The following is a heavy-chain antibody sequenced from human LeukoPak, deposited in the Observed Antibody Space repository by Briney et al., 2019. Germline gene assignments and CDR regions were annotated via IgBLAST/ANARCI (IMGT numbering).Heavy chain of an antibody. V-gene: IGHV3-30*03. Sequence: GGSLRLSCAASGFTFSSYGMHWVRQAPGKGLEWVAVISYDGSNKYYADSVKGRFTISRDNSKNTLYLQMNSLRAEDTAVYYCARVGYSSSQTFYYYYYMDVWGKGTTVTVSS. D-gene: IGHD6-6*01. CDR2: ISYDGSNK. CDR3: ARVGYSSSQTFYYYYYMDV. CDR1: GFTFSSYG. J-gene: IGHJ6*03.